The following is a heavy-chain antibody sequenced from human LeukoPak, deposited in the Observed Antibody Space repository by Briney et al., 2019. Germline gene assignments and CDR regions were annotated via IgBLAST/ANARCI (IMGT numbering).Heavy chain of an antibody. CDR2: INPNSGGT. CDR3: ARSGSSWYRNNWFDP. J-gene: IGHJ5*02. V-gene: IGHV1-2*02. Sequence: ASVKVSCKASGYTFTGYYMHWVRQAPGQGLEWMGWINPNSGGTNYAQKFQGRVTMTRDTSISTAYMELSRLRSDDTAVYYCARSGSSWYRNNWFDPWGQGTLVTVSS. CDR1: GYTFTGYY. D-gene: IGHD6-13*01.